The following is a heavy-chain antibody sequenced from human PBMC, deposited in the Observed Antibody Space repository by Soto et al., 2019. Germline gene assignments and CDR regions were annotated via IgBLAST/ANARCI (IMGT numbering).Heavy chain of an antibody. Sequence: QLQLQESGPGLVKPSETLSLTCTVSGGSISSSSYYWGWIRQPPGKGLEWIGSIYYSGSTYYNPSLKSRVTISVDTSKNQFSLKLSSVTAADTAVYYCASITIFGVVITGDGIKSDYWGQGTLVTVSS. CDR3: ASITIFGVVITGDGIKSDY. J-gene: IGHJ4*02. CDR2: IYYSGST. D-gene: IGHD3-3*01. CDR1: GGSISSSSYY. V-gene: IGHV4-39*01.